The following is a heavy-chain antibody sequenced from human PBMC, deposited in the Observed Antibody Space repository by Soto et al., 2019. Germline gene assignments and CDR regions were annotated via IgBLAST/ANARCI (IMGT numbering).Heavy chain of an antibody. V-gene: IGHV5-10-1*01. Sequence: GESLKISCKGSGYSFTSYWISWVRQMPGKGLEWMGRIDPSDSYTNYSPSFQGHVTISADKSISTAYLQWSSLKASDTAMYYCARYCSGGSCYYYYGMDVWGQGTTVTVSS. D-gene: IGHD2-15*01. CDR1: GYSFTSYW. CDR3: ARYCSGGSCYYYYGMDV. CDR2: IDPSDSYT. J-gene: IGHJ6*02.